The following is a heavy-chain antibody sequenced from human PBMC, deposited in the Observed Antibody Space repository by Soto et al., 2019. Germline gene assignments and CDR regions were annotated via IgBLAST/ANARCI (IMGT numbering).Heavy chain of an antibody. CDR2: IWNDGIRK. CDR1: GFTFSKYG. CDR3: ARDDDNDANALDY. Sequence: GSLRLSCAASGFTFSKYGMHWVRQAPGKGLEWVALIWNDGIRKVYVDSVKGRFTISRDNSKDTLDLQMNNLRDEDTAVYYCARDDDNDANALDYWGPGTLVTVSS. J-gene: IGHJ4*02. V-gene: IGHV3-33*01.